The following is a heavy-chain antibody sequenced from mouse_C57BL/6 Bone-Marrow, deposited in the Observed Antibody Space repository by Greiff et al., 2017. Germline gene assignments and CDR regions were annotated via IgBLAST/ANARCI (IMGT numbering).Heavy chain of an antibody. CDR3: ARAYYSYYYAMDY. CDR1: GYTFTSYW. V-gene: IGHV1-50*01. Sequence: QVQLQQPGAELVKPGASVKLSCKASGYTFTSYWMQWVKQRPGQGLEWIGEIDPSDSYTNYNQKFKGKATLTVDTSSSTAYMQLSSLTSEDSAVYYCARAYYSYYYAMDYGGQGTSVTVSS. J-gene: IGHJ4*01. D-gene: IGHD2-12*01. CDR2: IDPSDSYT.